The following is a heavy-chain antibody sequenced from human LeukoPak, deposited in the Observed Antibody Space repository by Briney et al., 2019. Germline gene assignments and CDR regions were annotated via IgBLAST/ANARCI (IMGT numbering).Heavy chain of an antibody. D-gene: IGHD6-19*01. Sequence: GASVKVSCKASGGTFSSYAISWVRQAPGQGLEWMGGIIPIFGTANYAQKFQGRVTITADKSTSTAYMELSSLRSEDTAVYYCARAGAAVAGTSFDYWGQGTLVTVSS. V-gene: IGHV1-69*06. CDR2: IIPIFGTA. CDR3: ARAGAAVAGTSFDY. J-gene: IGHJ4*02. CDR1: GGTFSSYA.